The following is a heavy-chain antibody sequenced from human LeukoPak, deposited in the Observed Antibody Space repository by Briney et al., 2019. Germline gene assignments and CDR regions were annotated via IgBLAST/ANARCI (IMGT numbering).Heavy chain of an antibody. V-gene: IGHV3-7*01. CDR2: IKQDGSEK. D-gene: IGHD4/OR15-4a*01. CDR3: ARDTLGEGEDANYAVYYFDY. Sequence: GGPLRLSCAASGFTVSSGYMSWVRQAPGKGLEWVANIKQDGSEKYYADSVKGRFTISRDNGKNSLDLQMNSLRADDTAVYYCARDTLGEGEDANYAVYYFDYWGQGTVVTVSS. J-gene: IGHJ4*02. CDR1: GFTVSSGY.